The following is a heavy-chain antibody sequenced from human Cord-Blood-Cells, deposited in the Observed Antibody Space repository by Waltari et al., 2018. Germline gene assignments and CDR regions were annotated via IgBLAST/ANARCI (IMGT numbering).Heavy chain of an antibody. Sequence: QLQLQESGPGLVKPSETLSLTCTVSGVSISSSSYYWGWIRQPPGKGLEWIGRIYYSGSTNYDPPVKRRVTISVDTSKNQFSLKLSSVTAADTAVYYCSGYCSSTSCYDAFDIWGQGTMVTVSS. CDR3: SGYCSSTSCYDAFDI. CDR1: GVSISSSSYY. D-gene: IGHD2-2*01. V-gene: IGHV4-39*01. CDR2: IYYSGST. J-gene: IGHJ3*02.